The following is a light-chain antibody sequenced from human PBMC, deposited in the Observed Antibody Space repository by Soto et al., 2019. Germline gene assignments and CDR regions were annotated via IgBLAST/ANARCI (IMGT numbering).Light chain of an antibody. CDR2: GAS. CDR3: QQYNNVPPIT. Sequence: EIVMTQSPATLSVSPGERTTLSCRASQSVSSNLAWYQQKPGQAPRLLIYGASTRATGIPARFSGSGSGTEFTLTISSLQSEDFAIYYCQQYNNVPPITFGQGRRLEIK. CDR1: QSVSSN. V-gene: IGKV3-15*01. J-gene: IGKJ5*01.